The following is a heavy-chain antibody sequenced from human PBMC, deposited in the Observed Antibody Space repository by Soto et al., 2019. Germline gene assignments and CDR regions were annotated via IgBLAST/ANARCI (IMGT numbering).Heavy chain of an antibody. D-gene: IGHD3-3*01. CDR1: GYTFTSYG. V-gene: IGHV1-18*01. Sequence: AXVKVSCKASGYTFTSYGIRWVRQAPGQCLEWMGWISAYNGNTNYAQKLQGRVTMTTDTSTSTAYMELRSLRSDDTAVYYCARDSITIFGVVIRNDFDYWGQGTLVTVSS. J-gene: IGHJ4*02. CDR2: ISAYNGNT. CDR3: ARDSITIFGVVIRNDFDY.